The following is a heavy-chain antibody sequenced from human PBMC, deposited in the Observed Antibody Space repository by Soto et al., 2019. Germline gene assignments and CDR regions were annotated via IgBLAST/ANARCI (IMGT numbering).Heavy chain of an antibody. V-gene: IGHV1-2*02. Sequence: GASVKVSCKASGFSLTGYYFHWIRAAPGQGPEWLGWNNPNTGGTTYAQKFQGRVNLTWDTSINTAYMELGSLRPDDTAMYYCGRGRYQVLSDEMHVWGQGTSVTVSS. CDR2: NNPNTGGT. J-gene: IGHJ6*02. CDR1: GFSLTGYY. CDR3: GRGRYQVLSDEMHV. D-gene: IGHD2-8*01.